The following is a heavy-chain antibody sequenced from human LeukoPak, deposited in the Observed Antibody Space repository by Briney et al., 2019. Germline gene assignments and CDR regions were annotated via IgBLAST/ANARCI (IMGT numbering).Heavy chain of an antibody. Sequence: GGSLRLSCAASAFTFSIYSINWVRQAPGKGLEYVSAISANGGSTYYADSVKGRFTISRDTSKNTLYLQMSSLRAEDTAMYHCVKDLYKGDSASWYFFHYWGQGTLVTVSS. V-gene: IGHV3-64D*06. CDR3: VKDLYKGDSASWYFFHY. D-gene: IGHD6-13*01. J-gene: IGHJ4*02. CDR2: ISANGGST. CDR1: AFTFSIYS.